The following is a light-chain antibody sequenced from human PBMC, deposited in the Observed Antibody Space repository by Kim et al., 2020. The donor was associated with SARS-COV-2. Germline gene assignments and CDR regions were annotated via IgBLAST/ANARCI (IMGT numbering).Light chain of an antibody. J-gene: IGLJ1*01. Sequence: SYELTQPPSVSVSPGQTARITCSGDALAKQYSYWYQQKSGQAPVLVIFQDTERPSGIPERFAGSSSGTIVTLTINGVQVEDEADYYCQSADSSGTYVFG. CDR1: ALAKQY. V-gene: IGLV3-25*03. CDR3: QSADSSGTYV. CDR2: QDT.